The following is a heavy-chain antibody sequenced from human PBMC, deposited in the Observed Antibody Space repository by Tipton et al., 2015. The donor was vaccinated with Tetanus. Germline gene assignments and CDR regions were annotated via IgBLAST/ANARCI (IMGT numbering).Heavy chain of an antibody. J-gene: IGHJ4*02. D-gene: IGHD3-10*01. Sequence: QSGPEVKKSGASVKVSCKAPGYPFISYTMHWVRQAPGQRLEWMGCINGASGNTKYSQKFQGRVTITRDTSASIGYMELSSLTSEDTAVYYCARVVRGSGSHIRAVDYWGQGTLVSVSS. CDR3: ARVVRGSGSHIRAVDY. CDR1: GYPFISYT. CDR2: INGASGNT. V-gene: IGHV1-3*01.